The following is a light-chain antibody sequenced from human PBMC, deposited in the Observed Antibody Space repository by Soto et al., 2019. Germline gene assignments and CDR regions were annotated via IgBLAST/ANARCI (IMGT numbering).Light chain of an antibody. CDR2: GAS. CDR1: QSVRSNY. Sequence: EIVLTQSPGTLSLSPGERATLSCRASQSVRSNYLAWYQQKPGQAPRLLIYGASSRATGIPDRFSGTGSGTDVTLTISRLEPEDFAVYYCQHYGGSPYTFGQGTKLESK. J-gene: IGKJ2*01. V-gene: IGKV3-20*01. CDR3: QHYGGSPYT.